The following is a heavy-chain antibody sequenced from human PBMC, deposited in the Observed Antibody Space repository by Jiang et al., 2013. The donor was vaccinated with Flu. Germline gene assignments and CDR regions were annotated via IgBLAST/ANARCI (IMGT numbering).Heavy chain of an antibody. CDR2: IDPSDSYT. V-gene: IGHV5-10-1*01. CDR3: ALLIYYDSSGYGLGWFDP. CDR1: GYSFTSYW. D-gene: IGHD3-22*01. J-gene: IGHJ5*02. Sequence: SLKISCKGSGYSFTSYWIGWVRQMPGKGLEWMGRIDPSDSYTNYSPSFQGHVTISADKSISTAYLQWSSLKASDTAMYYCALLIYYDSSGYGLGWFDPWGQGTLVTVSS.